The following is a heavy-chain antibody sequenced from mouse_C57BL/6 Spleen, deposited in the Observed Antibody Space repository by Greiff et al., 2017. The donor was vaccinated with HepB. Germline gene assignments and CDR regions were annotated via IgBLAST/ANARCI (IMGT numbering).Heavy chain of an antibody. CDR1: GYTFTDYN. CDR2: INPNNGGT. J-gene: IGHJ4*01. Sequence: EVKLQESGPELVKPGASVKMSCKASGYTFTDYNMHWVKQSHGKSLEWIGYINPNNGGTSYNQKFKGKATLTVNKSSSTAYMELRSLTSEDSAVYYCARWGDYYGSSPYAMDYWGQGTSVTVSS. V-gene: IGHV1-22*01. D-gene: IGHD1-1*01. CDR3: ARWGDYYGSSPYAMDY.